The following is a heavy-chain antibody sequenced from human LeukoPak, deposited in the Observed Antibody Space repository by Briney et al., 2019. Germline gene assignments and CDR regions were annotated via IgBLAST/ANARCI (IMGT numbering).Heavy chain of an antibody. D-gene: IGHD3-3*01. CDR1: GFTFSSYA. V-gene: IGHV3-23*01. J-gene: IGHJ4*02. Sequence: GGSLRLSCAASGFTFSSYAMSWVRQAPGKGLKWVSAISGSGGSTYYADSVKGRFTISRDNSKNTLYLQMNSLRAEDTAVYYCAKGSMKSVLRFLEWLRPCFDYWGQGTLVTVSS. CDR3: AKGSMKSVLRFLEWLRPCFDY. CDR2: ISGSGGST.